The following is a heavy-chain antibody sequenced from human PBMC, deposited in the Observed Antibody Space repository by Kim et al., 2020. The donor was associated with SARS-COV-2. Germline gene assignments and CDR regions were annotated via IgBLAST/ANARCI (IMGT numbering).Heavy chain of an antibody. V-gene: IGHV5-10-1*01. Sequence: GESLKISCKASGYTFSAHWISLVRQVPGRGLEWLGKIDPVDSYPTYNPSLRGHVTISSDQSITTVYLQWITLEASDTAMYFCARHSGGTSPFDVWGQGTMVTVSS. D-gene: IGHD1-1*01. J-gene: IGHJ3*01. CDR3: ARHSGGTSPFDV. CDR1: GYTFSAHW. CDR2: IDPVDSYP.